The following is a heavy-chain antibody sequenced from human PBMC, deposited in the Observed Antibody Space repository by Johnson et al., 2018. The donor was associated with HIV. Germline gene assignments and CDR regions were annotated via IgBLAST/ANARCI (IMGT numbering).Heavy chain of an antibody. CDR3: VRGSRYTYDNDDVYLLQAFDI. J-gene: IGHJ3*02. D-gene: IGHD3-16*01. V-gene: IGHV3-30*03. CDR1: GFTLSSYG. Sequence: QVQLVESGGGVLQPARSLRLSCAASGFTLSSYGMHWVRQAPAKGLEWVAFISDDGSDKYYADSGKGRLTISRDSSKNTTYLEMNSLRAEDTAVFYCVRGSRYTYDNDDVYLLQAFDIWGQGTMVTVSS. CDR2: ISDDGSDK.